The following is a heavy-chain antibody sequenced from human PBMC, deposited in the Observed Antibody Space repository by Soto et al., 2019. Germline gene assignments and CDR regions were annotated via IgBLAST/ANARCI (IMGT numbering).Heavy chain of an antibody. V-gene: IGHV4-31*02. J-gene: IGHJ4*02. Sequence: LSLTCTVSGASITSGGYYWSWIRQHPGKGLEWIGYIYYNGNTYYNPSLKSRITISGDTSKRQFSLKLSSMTAADTAVYYCATIAPINDGASFDYWGPGTLVTVSS. CDR2: IYYNGNT. CDR1: GASITSGGYY. CDR3: ATIAPINDGASFDY. D-gene: IGHD2-8*01.